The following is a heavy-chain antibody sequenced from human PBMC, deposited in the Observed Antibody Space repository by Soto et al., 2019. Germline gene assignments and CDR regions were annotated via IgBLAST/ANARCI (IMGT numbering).Heavy chain of an antibody. CDR1: GFTFSHYV. D-gene: IGHD3-16*01. Sequence: EVELLESGGGLVRPGGSLRLSCAASGFTFSHYVLSWVRQSPERGLEWVSSISGSGSSVYVADSVRGRFIMSRDLSTNTVSLQMNSLRAEDTAVSYCAQGRASYLSASSFDYGMDVWGQVPTVTVSS. J-gene: IGHJ6*02. CDR3: AQGRASYLSASSFDYGMDV. CDR2: ISGSGSSV. V-gene: IGHV3-23*01.